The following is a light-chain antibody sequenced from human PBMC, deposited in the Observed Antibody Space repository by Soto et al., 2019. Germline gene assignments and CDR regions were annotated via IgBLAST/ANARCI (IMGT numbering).Light chain of an antibody. J-gene: IGKJ5*01. Sequence: EIVFKHSAGVVSLSTGERASLSCGASQSISSSFLAWYQQKPGQAPRLLIYGASSRATGIPDRFSGSGSGTDFTLTISRLEPKDFAVYYCQQYGSSLITFGQVTRLEIK. V-gene: IGKV3-20*01. CDR3: QQYGSSLIT. CDR1: QSISSSF. CDR2: GAS.